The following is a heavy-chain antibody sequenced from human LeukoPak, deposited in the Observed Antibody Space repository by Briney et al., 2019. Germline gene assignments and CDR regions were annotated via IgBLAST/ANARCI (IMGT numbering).Heavy chain of an antibody. V-gene: IGHV1-69-2*01. Sequence: ASVKVSCKVSGYTFTDYYMHWVQQAPGKGLEWMGLVDPEDGETIYAEKFKGRVTITADTSTDTAYMELSSLRSEDTAVYYCATARIMITFGGAAPRQDNDYWGQGTLVTVSS. J-gene: IGHJ4*02. CDR1: GYTFTDYY. CDR2: VDPEDGET. CDR3: ATARIMITFGGAAPRQDNDY. D-gene: IGHD3-16*01.